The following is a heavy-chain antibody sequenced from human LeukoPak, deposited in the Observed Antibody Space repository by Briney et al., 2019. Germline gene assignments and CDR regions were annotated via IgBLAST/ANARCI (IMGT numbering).Heavy chain of an antibody. CDR2: INHSGST. D-gene: IGHD1-14*01. Sequence: PSETLSLTCAVYGGSFSGYYWSWTRQPPGKGLEWIGEINHSGSTNYNPSLKSRVTISVDTSKNQFSLKLSSVTAADTAVYYCARGSAGYYYYYYMDVWGKGTTVTVSS. J-gene: IGHJ6*03. CDR3: ARGSAGYYYYYYMDV. V-gene: IGHV4-34*01. CDR1: GGSFSGYY.